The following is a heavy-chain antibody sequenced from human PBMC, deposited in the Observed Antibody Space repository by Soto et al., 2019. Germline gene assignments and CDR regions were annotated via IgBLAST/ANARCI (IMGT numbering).Heavy chain of an antibody. CDR1: GGSISSHC. D-gene: IGHD4-17*01. V-gene: IGHV4-59*11. CDR3: ARVGATVTSQALGFDH. Sequence: ETLSLTCPVSGGSISSHCWSWVRQPPGKGLEWIGYLYYTGSTNYNASLKSQVTMSLDTSKNQFSLMLTSVTAADTAVYYCARVGATVTSQALGFDHWGQGILVTVSS. CDR2: LYYTGST. J-gene: IGHJ4*02.